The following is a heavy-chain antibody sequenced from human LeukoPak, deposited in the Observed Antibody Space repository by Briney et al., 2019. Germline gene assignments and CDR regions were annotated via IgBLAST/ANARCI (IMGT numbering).Heavy chain of an antibody. CDR2: IWYDGSNK. V-gene: IGHV3-33*01. D-gene: IGHD7-27*01. CDR1: GFTFSSYG. J-gene: IGHJ4*02. Sequence: GRSLRLSCAASGFTFSSYGMHWVRQAPGKGLEWVAVIWYDGSNKYYADSVKGRFTISRDNSKNTLYLQMNNLRAEDTAVYYCARVYWVTGPFDYWGQGTLVTVSS. CDR3: ARVYWVTGPFDY.